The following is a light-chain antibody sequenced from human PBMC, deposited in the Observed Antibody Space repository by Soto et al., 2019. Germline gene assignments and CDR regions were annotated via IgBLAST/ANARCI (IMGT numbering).Light chain of an antibody. CDR1: QSVSSNY. CDR2: GAS. Sequence: TVLTQSPGTLSLSPGERATLSCRASQSVSSNYLAWYQHIPGQAPRLLIYGASTRATGIPDRFSGSGSGTDFTLTISRLEPEDFAVYYCQQFDRSLPSWTVGQGTKVE. J-gene: IGKJ1*01. CDR3: QQFDRSLPSWT. V-gene: IGKV3-20*01.